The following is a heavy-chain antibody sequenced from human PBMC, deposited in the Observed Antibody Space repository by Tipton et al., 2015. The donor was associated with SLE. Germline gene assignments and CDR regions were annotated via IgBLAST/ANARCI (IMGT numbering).Heavy chain of an antibody. J-gene: IGHJ6*02. Sequence: SLRLSCAASGFTFSSYWMSWVRQAPGKGLEWVANIKHDGSEKYYVDSVKGRFTISRDNAKNSLYLQMNSLRAEDTAVYYCARDVMSDYIWGSYRTSGMDVWGQGTTVTVSS. V-gene: IGHV3-7*01. CDR1: GFTFSSYW. D-gene: IGHD3-16*02. CDR3: ARDVMSDYIWGSYRTSGMDV. CDR2: IKHDGSEK.